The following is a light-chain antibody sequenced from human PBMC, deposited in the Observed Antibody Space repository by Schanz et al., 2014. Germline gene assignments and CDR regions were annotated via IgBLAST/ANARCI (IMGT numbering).Light chain of an antibody. J-gene: IGKJ2*01. Sequence: EIVLTQSPATLSLSPGERATLSCRASQSVSSFLAWNQQKPGQAPRLLIYGASSRATGIPDRFSGSGSGTDFTLTISRLEPEDFAVYYCQQYGSSPHFGQGTKLEIK. CDR1: QSVSSF. V-gene: IGKV3-20*01. CDR2: GAS. CDR3: QQYGSSPH.